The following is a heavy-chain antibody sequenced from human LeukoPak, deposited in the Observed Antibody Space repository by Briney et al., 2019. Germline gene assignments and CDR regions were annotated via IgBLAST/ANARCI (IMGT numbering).Heavy chain of an antibody. J-gene: IGHJ5*02. CDR1: GYSFTSYW. Sequence: GESLKISCKGSGYSFTSYWIGWVRQMPGKGLEWMGIIYPGDSDTRYSPSFQGQVTISADKSISTAYLQWSSLKASDTAMYYCARLIFGSGSYYKVNWFDPWGQGTLVTVFS. CDR3: ARLIFGSGSYYKVNWFDP. D-gene: IGHD3-10*01. CDR2: IYPGDSDT. V-gene: IGHV5-51*01.